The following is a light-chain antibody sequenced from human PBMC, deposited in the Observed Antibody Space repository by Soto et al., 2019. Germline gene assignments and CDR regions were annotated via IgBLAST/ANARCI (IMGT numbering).Light chain of an antibody. CDR1: QGIRND. V-gene: IGKV1-17*01. Sequence: DIQMTQSPSSLSASVGDRVTITCRASQGIRNDLVWYQQMPGKAPKRLIYTSSILQSGVPSRFSGSVSGTEFTLTISSLQPEDLATYYCLQHNSYPFTFGPWTKVDIK. CDR3: LQHNSYPFT. J-gene: IGKJ3*01. CDR2: TSS.